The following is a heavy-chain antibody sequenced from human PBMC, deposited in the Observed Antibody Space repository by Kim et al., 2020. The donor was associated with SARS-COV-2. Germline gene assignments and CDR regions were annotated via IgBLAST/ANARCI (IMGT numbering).Heavy chain of an antibody. CDR3: ARRASTRALDY. J-gene: IGHJ4*02. Sequence: SETLSLTCAVYGGSFSVYYWSWIRQPPGKGLEWIGEINHSGSTNYNPSLKSRVTISVDTSKNQFSLKLSSVTAADTAVYYCARRASTRALDYWGQGTLVT. V-gene: IGHV4-34*01. D-gene: IGHD3-3*02. CDR2: INHSGST. CDR1: GGSFSVYY.